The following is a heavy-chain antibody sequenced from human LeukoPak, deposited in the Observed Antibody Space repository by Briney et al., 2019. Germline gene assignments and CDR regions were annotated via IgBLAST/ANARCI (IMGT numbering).Heavy chain of an antibody. CDR3: ARGPLTFGGVIPRFYFDY. V-gene: IGHV3-7*01. D-gene: IGHD3-16*02. CDR1: GFTFSSYW. CDR2: IKQDGSEK. J-gene: IGHJ4*02. Sequence: SGGSLRLSCAASGFTFSSYWMSWVRQAPGKGLEWVANIKQDGSEKYYVDSVKGRFTISRDNAKNSLYLQMNSLRAEDTAVYYCARGPLTFGGVIPRFYFDYWGQGTLVTVSS.